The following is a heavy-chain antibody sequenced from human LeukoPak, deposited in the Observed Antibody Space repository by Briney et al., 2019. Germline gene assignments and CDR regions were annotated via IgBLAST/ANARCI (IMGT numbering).Heavy chain of an antibody. Sequence: GGSLRLSCAASGFIFSKNGIHWVCQAPGKGLEWVAIIWHDGSRAYYADSVKGRFTISRDNSKNMAYLQMNSLRAEDTAVYYCARDCASVATLSSGLCGFWDEWGQGTLVTVSS. CDR1: GFIFSKNG. CDR2: IWHDGSRA. J-gene: IGHJ4*02. D-gene: IGHD4-23*01. V-gene: IGHV3-33*01. CDR3: ARDCASVATLSSGLCGFWDE.